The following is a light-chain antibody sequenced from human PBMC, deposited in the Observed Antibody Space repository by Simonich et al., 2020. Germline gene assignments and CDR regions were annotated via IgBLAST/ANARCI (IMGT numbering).Light chain of an antibody. CDR2: GAS. CDR1: QSVSSSY. CDR3: QQYGSSPR. Sequence: EIVLTQSPGTLSLSPGERATLSCRASQSVSSSYLAWYQQNPGQAPRLPNFGASSRATGIPDRFSGSGSGTDFTLTISRLEPEDCAVYYCQQYGSSPRFGQGTKVEIK. J-gene: IGKJ1*01. V-gene: IGKV3-20*01.